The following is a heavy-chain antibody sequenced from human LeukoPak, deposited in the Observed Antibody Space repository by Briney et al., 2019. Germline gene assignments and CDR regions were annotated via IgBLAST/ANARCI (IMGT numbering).Heavy chain of an antibody. CDR2: IYYSGST. J-gene: IGHJ4*02. Sequence: SETLSLTCAVYGGSFSGYYRSWIRQPPGKGLEWIGSIYYSGSTYYNPSLKSRVTISVDTSKNQFSLKLSSVTAADTAVYYCARQYDSSGYYPYYFDYWGQGTLVTVSS. CDR1: GGSFSGYY. CDR3: ARQYDSSGYYPYYFDY. V-gene: IGHV4-34*01. D-gene: IGHD3-22*01.